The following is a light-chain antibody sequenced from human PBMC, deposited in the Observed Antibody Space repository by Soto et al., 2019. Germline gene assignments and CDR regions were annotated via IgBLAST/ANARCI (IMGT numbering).Light chain of an antibody. CDR1: QSISSW. J-gene: IGKJ1*01. V-gene: IGKV1-5*03. CDR3: QQYNSYSQS. CDR2: EAS. Sequence: DIQMTQSPSTLSASVGDRVTITCRASQSISSWLAWYQQKPGKAPKLLIYEASSLESGVPSRVSGSGSGTEFTLTISSLQPDDFATYYCQQYNSYSQSFGQGTKVDIK.